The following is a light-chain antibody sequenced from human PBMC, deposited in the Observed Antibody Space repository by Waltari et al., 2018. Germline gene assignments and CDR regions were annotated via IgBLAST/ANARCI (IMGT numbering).Light chain of an antibody. CDR1: QSVTNY. CDR2: DTS. V-gene: IGKV3-11*01. CDR3: QQRRDWPLT. Sequence: EIVLTQSPAILSLSPGERASLSCRASQSVTNYLAWYQQKPGQAPRLLIDDTSNRATGIPARFSGSGFGTDFTLTISSLEPEDFAVYYCQQRRDWPLTFGGGTKVEIK. J-gene: IGKJ4*01.